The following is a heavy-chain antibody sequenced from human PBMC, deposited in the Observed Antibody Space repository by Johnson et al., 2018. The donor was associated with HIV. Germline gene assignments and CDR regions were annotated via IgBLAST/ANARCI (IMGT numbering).Heavy chain of an antibody. CDR3: AREGGALDAFDI. V-gene: IGHV3-30-3*01. CDR2: ISYDGSNK. J-gene: IGHJ3*02. D-gene: IGHD1-26*01. Sequence: QVQLVESGGGVVQPGRSLRLSCAASGFTFSSYAMHWVRQAPGKGLEWVAVISYDGSNKYSADSVKGRFTISRDKSKNTLYLQMNSLRAEDTAVYYCAREGGALDAFDIWGRGTMVTVSS. CDR1: GFTFSSYA.